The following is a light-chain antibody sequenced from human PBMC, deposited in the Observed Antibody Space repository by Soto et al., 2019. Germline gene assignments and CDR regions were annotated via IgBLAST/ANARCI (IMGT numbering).Light chain of an antibody. J-gene: IGKJ2*01. CDR3: HRYNSY. CDR1: QSINSW. Sequence: DSQMTQSPSTLSASVGDRVTITCRASQSINSWLAWYQQKPGKAPKLLIYDASSLESGVPSRFRGSGTGTEFILTISSLQPDDFATYYCHRYNSYFGQGTKLEIK. V-gene: IGKV1-5*01. CDR2: DAS.